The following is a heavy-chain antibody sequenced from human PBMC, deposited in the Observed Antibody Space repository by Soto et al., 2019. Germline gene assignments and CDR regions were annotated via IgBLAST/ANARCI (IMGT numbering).Heavy chain of an antibody. J-gene: IGHJ5*02. V-gene: IGHV4-31*03. CDR3: ARDAGGWYQLLSPGFDP. D-gene: IGHD2-2*01. Sequence: QVQLQESGPGLVKPSQTLSLTCTVSGGSISSGGYYWSWIRQHPGKGLEWIGYIYYSGSAYYNPXRKSRVTRSVXXSXNXXSLRLSSVTAADTAVYYCARDAGGWYQLLSPGFDPWGQGTLVTVSS. CDR1: GGSISSGGYY. CDR2: IYYSGSA.